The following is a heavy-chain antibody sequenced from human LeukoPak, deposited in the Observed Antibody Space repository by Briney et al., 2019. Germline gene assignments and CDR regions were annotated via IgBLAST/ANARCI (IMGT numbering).Heavy chain of an antibody. Sequence: RSETLSLTCSVSGGSISSYYWSWIRQPAGKGLEWIGRIYTSGSTNYNPSLKSRVTMSVDTSKNQFSLKLSSVTAADTAVYYCARSSDYYDTMDVWGQGTTVTVSS. V-gene: IGHV4-4*07. CDR2: IYTSGST. J-gene: IGHJ6*02. CDR1: GGSISSYY. CDR3: ARSSDYYDTMDV. D-gene: IGHD3-22*01.